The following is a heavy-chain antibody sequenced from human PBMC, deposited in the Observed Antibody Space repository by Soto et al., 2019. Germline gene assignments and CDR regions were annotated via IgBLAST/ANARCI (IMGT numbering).Heavy chain of an antibody. J-gene: IGHJ6*03. V-gene: IGHV3-33*01. CDR2: IWYDGSNK. D-gene: IGHD6-6*01. CDR1: GFTFSSYG. Sequence: GGSLRLSCAASGFTFSSYGMHWVRQAPGKGLEWVAVIWYDGSNKYYADSVKGRFTISRDNSKNTLYLQMNSLRAEDTAVYYCARGVAARNYYYYMDVWGKGTTVTVSS. CDR3: ARGVAARNYYYYMDV.